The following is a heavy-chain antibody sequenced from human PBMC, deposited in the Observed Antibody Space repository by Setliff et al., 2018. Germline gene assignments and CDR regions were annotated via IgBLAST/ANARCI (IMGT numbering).Heavy chain of an antibody. Sequence: GESLKISCAASGFTFSSYWMSWVRQAPGKGLEWVANINQDGSEKYYVDSVRGRFTISRDNAKNSLYLQMNSLRADDAAVYFCARGPAKSAGQWGSHFFDYWGQGTLVTVSS. CDR3: ARGPAKSAGQWGSHFFDY. J-gene: IGHJ4*02. CDR2: INQDGSEK. V-gene: IGHV3-7*01. D-gene: IGHD2-2*01. CDR1: GFTFSSYW.